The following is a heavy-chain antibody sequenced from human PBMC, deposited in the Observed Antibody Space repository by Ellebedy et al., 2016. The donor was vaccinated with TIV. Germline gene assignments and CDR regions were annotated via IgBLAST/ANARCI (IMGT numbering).Heavy chain of an antibody. CDR1: GASIRKNSYY. Sequence: MPSETLSLTCSVSGASIRKNSYYWGWIRQTPGKDLEWIGSIYYTGSTYSNPSLKSRVTLSVDTSKNQFSLPMNSVTAADTGVYYCVRDSLAVADGWGQGTLVTVSS. J-gene: IGHJ4*02. D-gene: IGHD5-24*01. CDR2: IYYTGST. V-gene: IGHV4-39*07. CDR3: VRDSLAVADG.